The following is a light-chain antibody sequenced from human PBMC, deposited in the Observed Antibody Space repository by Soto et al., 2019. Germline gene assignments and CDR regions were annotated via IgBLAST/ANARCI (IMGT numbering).Light chain of an antibody. J-gene: IGLJ1*01. CDR2: EVS. V-gene: IGLV2-14*03. CDR1: SSDVGGYNY. CDR3: TSYTSSSTPYV. Sequence: QSVLTQPASVSGSPGQSITIYCAGTSSDVGGYNYVSWYQQHPGKAPKLMIYEVSNRPSGDSDRFSGSKSGNTASLTISGLQTEDEADYYCTSYTSSSTPYVFGSGTKLTVL.